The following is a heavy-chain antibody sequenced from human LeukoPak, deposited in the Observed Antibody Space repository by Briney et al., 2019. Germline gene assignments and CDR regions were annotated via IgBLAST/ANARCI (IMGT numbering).Heavy chain of an antibody. CDR2: IIPIFGTA. J-gene: IGHJ4*02. V-gene: IGHV1-69*05. CDR3: ALTLLEWLTSDY. Sequence: ASVKVSCKASGGTFSSYAISWVRQAPGQGLEWMGGIIPIFGTANYAQKFQGRVTITTDESTSTAYMELSSLRSEDTAVYYCALTLLEWLTSDYWGQGTLVTVSS. D-gene: IGHD3-3*01. CDR1: GGTFSSYA.